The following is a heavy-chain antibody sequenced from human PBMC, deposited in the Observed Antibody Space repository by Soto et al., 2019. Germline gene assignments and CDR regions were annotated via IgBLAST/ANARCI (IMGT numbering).Heavy chain of an antibody. D-gene: IGHD2-15*01. Sequence: SLTCTVSGGSISSGGYYWSWIRQHPGKGLEWIGYIYYSGSTYYNPSLKSRVTISVDTSKNQFSLKLSSVTAADTAVYYCARYGSGECNRGSCYSPFDYWGQGTLVTVS. CDR2: IYYSGST. CDR3: ARYGSGECNRGSCYSPFDY. CDR1: GGSISSGGYY. J-gene: IGHJ4*02. V-gene: IGHV4-31*03.